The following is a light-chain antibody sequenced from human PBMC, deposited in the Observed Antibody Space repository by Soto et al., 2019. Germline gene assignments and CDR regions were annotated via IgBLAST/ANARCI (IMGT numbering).Light chain of an antibody. Sequence: DIQMTQSPSSLSASVRYRVTITCRASQNINSYVNWYQQKPGKAPKLLIYSASSLQGGVPSRFVGSGSGTAFPLTISSLQPQDFATYYCQQSYSTPYTFGQGTKLDI. CDR3: QQSYSTPYT. CDR2: SAS. J-gene: IGKJ2*01. V-gene: IGKV1-39*01. CDR1: QNINSY.